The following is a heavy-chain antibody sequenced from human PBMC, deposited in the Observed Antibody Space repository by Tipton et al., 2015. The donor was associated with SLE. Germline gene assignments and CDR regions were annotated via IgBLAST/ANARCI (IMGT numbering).Heavy chain of an antibody. J-gene: IGHJ4*02. CDR1: GFTFSSYA. CDR3: ARGGIQLY. CDR2: ISGSGGST. Sequence: SLRLSCATSGFTFSSYAMSWVRQAPGKGLEWVSAISGSGGSTYYADSVKGRFTISRDNSKNSLYLQMNSLRAEDTAVYYCARGGIQLYWGQGTLVTVSS. V-gene: IGHV3-23*01. D-gene: IGHD5-18*01.